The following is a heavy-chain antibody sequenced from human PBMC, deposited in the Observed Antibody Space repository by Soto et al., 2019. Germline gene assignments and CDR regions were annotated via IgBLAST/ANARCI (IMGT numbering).Heavy chain of an antibody. CDR2: IYYSGST. CDR3: ASGSSPSVAAAGTPIDNWFDP. CDR1: GGSISSGGYY. J-gene: IGHJ5*02. D-gene: IGHD6-13*01. Sequence: QVQLQESGPGLVKPSQTLSLTCTVSGGSISSGGYYWSWIRQHPGKGLEWIGYIYYSGSTYYNPSLKSRVTISVDTSKNQFSLKLSSVTAADTAVYYCASGSSPSVAAAGTPIDNWFDPWGQGTLVTVSS. V-gene: IGHV4-31*03.